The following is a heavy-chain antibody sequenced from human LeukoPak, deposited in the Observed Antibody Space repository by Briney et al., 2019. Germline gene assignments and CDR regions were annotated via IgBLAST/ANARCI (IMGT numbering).Heavy chain of an antibody. CDR3: ARVRGSSWSEYYFDY. CDR1: RFTLTGYT. Sequence: RGSPRLSRAASRFTLTGYTMSAVPQAPGKRLEWVSSISGSSTYISYADAVKGRFTISRDNAKNSLYLQMNSLRAEDTAVYSCARVRGSSWSEYYFDYWGQGTLVTASS. D-gene: IGHD6-13*01. CDR2: ISGSSTYI. V-gene: IGHV3-21*01. J-gene: IGHJ4*02.